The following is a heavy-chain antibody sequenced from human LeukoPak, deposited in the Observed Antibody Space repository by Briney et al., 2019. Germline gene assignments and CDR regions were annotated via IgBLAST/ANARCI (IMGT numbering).Heavy chain of an antibody. Sequence: SETLSLTCTVSGASITGGGYYWTWIRQHPEKGLEWIGYFSYGGNTYYNPSLKSRVTISVDTATNQFSLKVRSVTAADTAVYYCARGDYDSSGYLYYFDPWGQGTPVTVSS. CDR2: FSYGGNT. D-gene: IGHD3-22*01. CDR3: ARGDYDSSGYLYYFDP. CDR1: GASITGGGYY. J-gene: IGHJ4*02. V-gene: IGHV4-31*03.